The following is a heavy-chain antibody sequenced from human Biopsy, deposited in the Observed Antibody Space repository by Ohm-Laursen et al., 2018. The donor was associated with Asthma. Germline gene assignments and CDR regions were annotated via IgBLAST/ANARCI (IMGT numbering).Heavy chain of an antibody. D-gene: IGHD5-24*01. J-gene: IGHJ6*02. CDR2: AFHSGTT. V-gene: IGHV4-30-4*01. CDR3: ARVAVYGDIFFAIDV. CDR1: RGYVRTYDYR. Sequence: SETLSLTCIVSRGYVRTYDYRWAWIRQPPGKGLEWLGSAFHSGTTVSTPSVARRLSISVDTTRNQFSMTLSSVTAADTAVYFCARVAVYGDIFFAIDVWGQGTTVSVS.